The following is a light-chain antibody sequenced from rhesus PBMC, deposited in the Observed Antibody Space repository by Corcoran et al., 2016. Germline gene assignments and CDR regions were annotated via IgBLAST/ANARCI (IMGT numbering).Light chain of an antibody. CDR3: QQYNSSPRT. CDR1: QSISSW. V-gene: IGKV1-22*01. J-gene: IGKJ1*01. CDR2: KAS. Sequence: DIQMTQSPSSLSASVGDTVTITFRASQSISSWLAWYQQKPGKAPKLLIYKASSLQSGVPSRFSGRGSGTDFTLTISSLQSEDFATYNCQQYNSSPRTFGQGTKVEIK.